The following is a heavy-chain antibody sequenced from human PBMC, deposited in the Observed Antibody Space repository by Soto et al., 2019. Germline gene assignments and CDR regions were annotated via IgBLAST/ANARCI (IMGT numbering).Heavy chain of an antibody. CDR1: GFTFTRYS. V-gene: IGHV3-21*06. J-gene: IGHJ4*02. CDR2: ISSTTNYI. Sequence: VGSLRLSCAGSGFTFTRYSMNWVRQAPGKGLEWVSSISSTTNYIYYGDSMKGRFTISRDNAKNSLYLEMNSLRAEDTAVYYCARESEDLTSNFDYWGQGTLVTVSS. CDR3: ARESEDLTSNFDY.